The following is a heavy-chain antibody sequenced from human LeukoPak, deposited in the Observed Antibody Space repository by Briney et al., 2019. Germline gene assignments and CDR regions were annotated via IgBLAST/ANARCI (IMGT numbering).Heavy chain of an antibody. CDR1: GFTFSSYA. CDR2: ISYDGSNK. CDR3: SRVAQSGPTGWFDP. Sequence: GGSLRLSCAASGFTFSSYAMSWVRQAPGKGLEWVAVISYDGSNKYYADSVKGRFTISRDNPGNVVYLQMDSLRAEDTAVYYCSRVAQSGPTGWFDPWGQGTLVTVSS. J-gene: IGHJ5*02. D-gene: IGHD1-1*01. V-gene: IGHV3-30*03.